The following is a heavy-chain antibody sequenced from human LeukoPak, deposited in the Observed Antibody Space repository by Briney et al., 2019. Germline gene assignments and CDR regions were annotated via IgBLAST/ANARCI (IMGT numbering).Heavy chain of an antibody. D-gene: IGHD6-19*01. CDR2: IYYSGST. CDR3: ARDSIAVAGKVDY. J-gene: IGHJ4*02. CDR1: GGSISSSSYY. Sequence: SETLSLTCTVSGGSISSSSYYWGWIRQPPGKGLEWIGSIYYSGSTYYNPSLKSRVTISVDTSKNQFSLKLSSVTAADTAVYYCARDSIAVAGKVDYWGQGTLVTVSS. V-gene: IGHV4-39*07.